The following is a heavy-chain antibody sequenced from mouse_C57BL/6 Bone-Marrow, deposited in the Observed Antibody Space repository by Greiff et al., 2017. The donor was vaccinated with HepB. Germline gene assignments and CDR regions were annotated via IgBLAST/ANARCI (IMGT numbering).Heavy chain of an antibody. CDR3: ARLDDYGSSWCFDV. CDR1: GYTFTSYW. CDR2: IDPSDSYT. V-gene: IGHV1-50*01. J-gene: IGHJ1*03. D-gene: IGHD1-1*01. Sequence: QVHVKQPGAELVKPGASVKLSCKASGYTFTSYWMQWVKQRPGHGLEWIGEIDPSDSYTNYNQKFKGKATLTVDTSSSTAYMQLSSLTSEDSAVYYCARLDDYGSSWCFDVWGTGTTVTVSS.